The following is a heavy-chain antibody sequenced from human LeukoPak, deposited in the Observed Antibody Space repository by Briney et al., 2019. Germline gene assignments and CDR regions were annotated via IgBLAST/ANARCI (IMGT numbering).Heavy chain of an antibody. V-gene: IGHV4-59*01. Sequence: SETLSLTCTVSGGSISSYYWSWLRQPPGKGPEWIGYIYYSGSTNYNPSLTSRVTISVDTSKNQFSLKLSSVTAADTAVYYCARGRDGDSDAFDIWGQGTMVTVSS. CDR1: GGSISSYY. CDR2: IYYSGST. J-gene: IGHJ3*02. D-gene: IGHD4-17*01. CDR3: ARGRDGDSDAFDI.